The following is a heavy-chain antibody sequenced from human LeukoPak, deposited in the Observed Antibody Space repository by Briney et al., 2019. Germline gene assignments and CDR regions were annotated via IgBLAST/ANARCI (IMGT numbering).Heavy chain of an antibody. D-gene: IGHD4-23*01. Sequence: SETLSLTCTVSGGSISSSCYYWGWIRQPPGKGLEWIGSIYYSGSTYYNPSLKSRVTISVDTSKNQFSLKLSSVTAADTAVYYCAKTACGNDFDYLGQGTLVTDSS. J-gene: IGHJ4*02. CDR3: AKTACGNDFDY. CDR2: IYYSGST. CDR1: GGSISSSCYY. V-gene: IGHV4-39*01.